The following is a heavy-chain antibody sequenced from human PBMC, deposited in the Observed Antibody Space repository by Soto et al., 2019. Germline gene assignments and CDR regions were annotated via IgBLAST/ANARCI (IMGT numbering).Heavy chain of an antibody. J-gene: IGHJ6*02. D-gene: IGHD3-22*01. CDR2: IYYSGST. Sequence: SETLSLTCTVSGGSISSGGYYWSWIRQHPGKGLEWIGYIYYSGSTYYNPSLKSRVTISVDTSKNQFSLKLSSVTAADTAVYYYARFWGTYYDSSGYPNYGMDVWGQGTTVTVSS. V-gene: IGHV4-31*03. CDR1: GGSISSGGYY. CDR3: ARFWGTYYDSSGYPNYGMDV.